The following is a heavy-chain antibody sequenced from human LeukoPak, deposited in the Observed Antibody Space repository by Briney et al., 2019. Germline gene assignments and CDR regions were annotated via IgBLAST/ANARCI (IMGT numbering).Heavy chain of an antibody. CDR3: ASSSAWLSAYYD. D-gene: IGHD3-22*01. V-gene: IGHV3-66*01. J-gene: IGHJ4*02. Sequence: GGSLRLSCAASGFTVSSNYMSWVRQAPGKGLEWVSVIYSGGSTYYADSVKGRFTISRDNSKNTLYLQMNSLRAEDTAVYYCASSSAWLSAYYDWGQGTLVTVSS. CDR1: GFTVSSNY. CDR2: IYSGGST.